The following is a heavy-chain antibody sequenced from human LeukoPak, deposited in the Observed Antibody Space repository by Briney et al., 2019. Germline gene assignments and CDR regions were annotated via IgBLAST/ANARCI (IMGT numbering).Heavy chain of an antibody. J-gene: IGHJ6*03. CDR1: GFTFSSYW. CDR3: ARDFVVVVAATPFYMDV. CDR2: INSDGSST. Sequence: QPGGSLRLSCAASGFTFSSYWMHWVRQAPGKGLVWVSRINSDGSSTSYADSVKGRFTISRDNAKNTLYLQMNSLRAEDTAVYYCARDFVVVVAATPFYMDVWGKGTTVTVSS. D-gene: IGHD2-15*01. V-gene: IGHV3-74*01.